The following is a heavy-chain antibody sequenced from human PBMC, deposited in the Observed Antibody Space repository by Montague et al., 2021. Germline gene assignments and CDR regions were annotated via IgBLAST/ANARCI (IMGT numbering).Heavy chain of an antibody. CDR1: GGSISSSNYH. D-gene: IGHD2-8*01. CDR3: ARLDIVLIYWGFDY. Sequence: SQTLSLTCIVSGGSISSSNYHWGWIRQPPGKGLEWIGSITYTGNTYYNPSLKSRVTMSVDTSRSQFSLKLTSVTAADTAVYYCARLDIVLIYWGFDYWGQGTLVTVSS. CDR2: ITYTGNT. V-gene: IGHV4-39*01. J-gene: IGHJ4*02.